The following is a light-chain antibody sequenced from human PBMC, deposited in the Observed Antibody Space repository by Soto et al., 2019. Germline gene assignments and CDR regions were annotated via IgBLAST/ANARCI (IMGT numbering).Light chain of an antibody. CDR1: QSISSW. J-gene: IGKJ2*01. CDR2: DAS. V-gene: IGKV1-5*01. Sequence: DIQMTQSPSTLSASVGDRVTITCRASQSISSWLAWYQQKPGKAPKLLIYDASSLESGVPSRFSGSGSGTEFSLAFSSLQPDDFATYYCQQYNSYLYTVGQGTKLEIK. CDR3: QQYNSYLYT.